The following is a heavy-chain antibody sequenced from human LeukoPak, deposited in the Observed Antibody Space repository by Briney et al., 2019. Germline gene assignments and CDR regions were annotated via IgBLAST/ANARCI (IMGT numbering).Heavy chain of an antibody. V-gene: IGHV1-2*02. CDR3: ATDNYGTLDY. J-gene: IGHJ4*02. CDR2: IDPRSGGT. D-gene: IGHD3-16*01. CDR1: GYTFTDYY. Sequence: ASVKVSCKASGYTFTDYYIHWVRRAPGQGLEWMGWIDPRSGGTRCTQKFQGRVTMTRDTSISTVYLDLSGMTFDDTALYYCATDNYGTLDYWGQGILVTVSS.